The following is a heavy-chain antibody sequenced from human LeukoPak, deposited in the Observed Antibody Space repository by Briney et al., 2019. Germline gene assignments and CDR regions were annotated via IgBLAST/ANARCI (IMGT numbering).Heavy chain of an antibody. CDR3: ARQAIAAAGTFDY. CDR2: IYPDDSDT. CDR1: GYSFTSYW. V-gene: IGHV5-51*01. Sequence: GESLKISCKGSGYSFTSYWIGWVRQMPGKGLEWMGIIYPDDSDTTYSPSFQGQVTISADKSISTAYLQWSSLKASDTAMYYCARQAIAAAGTFDYWGQGTLVTVSS. J-gene: IGHJ4*02. D-gene: IGHD6-13*01.